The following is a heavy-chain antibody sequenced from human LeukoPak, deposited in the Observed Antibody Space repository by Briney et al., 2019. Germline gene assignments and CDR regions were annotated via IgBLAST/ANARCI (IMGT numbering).Heavy chain of an antibody. CDR3: AIRYGSGEKYYYYYYMDV. CDR2: MNPNSGNT. V-gene: IGHV1-8*01. J-gene: IGHJ6*03. D-gene: IGHD3-10*01. CDR1: GYTFTSYD. Sequence: ASVKVSCKASGYTFTSYDINRVRQATGQGLEWMGWMNPNSGNTGYAQKFQGRVTMTRNTSISTAYMELSSLRSEDTAVYYCAIRYGSGEKYYYYYYMDVWGKGTTVTVSS.